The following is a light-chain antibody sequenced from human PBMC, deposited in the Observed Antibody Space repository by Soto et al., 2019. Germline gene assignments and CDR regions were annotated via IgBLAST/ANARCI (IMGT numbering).Light chain of an antibody. CDR2: DVN. V-gene: IGLV2-14*03. J-gene: IGLJ2*01. CDR3: TSWTTSTTMI. Sequence: QSVLTQPASVSGSPGQSITISCTGTRSDIGAYNFVSWYQQHPGEVPKLILYDVNVRPSGVSNRFSDSKSGNTASLTISGLQAEDEADYYCTSWTTSTTMIFGGGTKLTV. CDR1: RSDIGAYNF.